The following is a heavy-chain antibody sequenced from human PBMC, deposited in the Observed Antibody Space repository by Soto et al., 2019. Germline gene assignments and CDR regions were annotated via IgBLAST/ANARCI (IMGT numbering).Heavy chain of an antibody. Sequence: SQTLSLTCAISGDSVSSNSAALNLIMQSPSRGLEWLGRTYYRSKWYNDYGVSVKSRITIEPDTSKNQFSLQLNSVTPEDTAVYYCARDWTSSHFDCWGQGTLVTVSS. J-gene: IGHJ4*02. V-gene: IGHV6-1*01. CDR2: TYYRSKWYN. CDR1: GDSVSSNSAA. D-gene: IGHD2-2*01. CDR3: ARDWTSSHFDC.